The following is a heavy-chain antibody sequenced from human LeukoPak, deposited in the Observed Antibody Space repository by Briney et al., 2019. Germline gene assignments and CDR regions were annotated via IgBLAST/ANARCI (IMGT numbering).Heavy chain of an antibody. CDR1: GDSVSSNSAA. Sequence: SQTLSLTCAISGDSVSSNSAAWNRIRQSPSRGLEWLGRTYYRSKWYSYYATSVRSRITIKSDTSKNQFSLQLNSVTPEDTAVYYCAKGPGTLQPWGQGTLVTVSS. D-gene: IGHD1-1*01. V-gene: IGHV6-1*01. CDR3: AKGPGTLQP. J-gene: IGHJ1*01. CDR2: TYYRSKWYS.